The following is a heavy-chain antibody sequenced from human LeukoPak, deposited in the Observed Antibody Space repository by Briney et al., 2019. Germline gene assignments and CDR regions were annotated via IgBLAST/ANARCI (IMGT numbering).Heavy chain of an antibody. CDR1: GFTLSSYE. V-gene: IGHV3-48*03. D-gene: IGHD4-23*01. CDR3: ARGPRYGGNSNFDY. J-gene: IGHJ4*02. Sequence: GGSLRLSCAASGFTLSSYEMNWVRQAPGKGLEWVSYISSSGSTIYYADSVKGRFTISRDNAKNSLYLQMNSLRAEDTAVYYCARGPRYGGNSNFDYWGQGTLVTVSS. CDR2: ISSSGSTI.